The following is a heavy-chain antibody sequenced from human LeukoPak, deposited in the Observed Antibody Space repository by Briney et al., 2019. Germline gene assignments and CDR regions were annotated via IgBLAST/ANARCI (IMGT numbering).Heavy chain of an antibody. CDR2: IYPGDSDT. J-gene: IGHJ5*02. CDR1: GYSFSTYW. CDR3: ARQGSIAGRRNWFDP. V-gene: IGHV5-51*01. Sequence: GESLKISCKGSGYSFSTYWIGWVRQMPGKGLEWMGIIYPGDSDTRYSPSFQGQVTISADKSISPAYLQWSSLKASDTAMYYCARQGSIAGRRNWFDPWGQGTLVTVSS. D-gene: IGHD2-15*01.